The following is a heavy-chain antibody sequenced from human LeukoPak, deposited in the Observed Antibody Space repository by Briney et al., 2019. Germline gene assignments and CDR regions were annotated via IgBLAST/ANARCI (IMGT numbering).Heavy chain of an antibody. V-gene: IGHV1-24*01. CDR2: FDPEDGET. Sequence: ASVKVSCKVSGYTLTELSMHWVRQAPGKGLEWMGGFDPEDGETIYAQKFQGRVTMTEDTSTDTAYMELSSLRSEDTAVYYCATPYYYDSSRSVGAFDIWGQGTMVTVSS. CDR1: GYTLTELS. CDR3: ATPYYYDSSRSVGAFDI. D-gene: IGHD3-22*01. J-gene: IGHJ3*02.